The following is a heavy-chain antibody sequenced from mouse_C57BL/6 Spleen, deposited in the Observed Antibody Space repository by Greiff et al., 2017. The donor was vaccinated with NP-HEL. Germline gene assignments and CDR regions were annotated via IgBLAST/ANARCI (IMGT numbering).Heavy chain of an antibody. CDR1: GYSITSGYD. CDR3: ARWGNYGYDGRYFDV. Sequence: DVQLQESGPGMVKPSQSLSLTCTVTGYSITSGYDWHWIRHFPGNKLEWMGYISYSGSTNYNPSLKSRISITHDTSKNHFFLKLNSVTTEDTATYYCARWGNYGYDGRYFDVWGTGTTVTVSS. V-gene: IGHV3-1*01. J-gene: IGHJ1*03. D-gene: IGHD2-2*01. CDR2: ISYSGST.